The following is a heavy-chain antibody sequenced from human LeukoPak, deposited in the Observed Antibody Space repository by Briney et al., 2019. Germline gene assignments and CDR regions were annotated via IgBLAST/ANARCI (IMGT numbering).Heavy chain of an antibody. Sequence: EASVKVSCKASGYTFSSYYLHWVRQAPGQGLEWMGWINPNSGGTKYAQKFQGRVTMTTDTSISTAFMELSSLRPDDTAVYYCARIKEFSSSYEYFQHWGQGTLVTVSS. J-gene: IGHJ1*01. CDR1: GYTFSSYY. V-gene: IGHV1-2*02. CDR3: ARIKEFSSSYEYFQH. CDR2: INPNSGGT. D-gene: IGHD6-6*01.